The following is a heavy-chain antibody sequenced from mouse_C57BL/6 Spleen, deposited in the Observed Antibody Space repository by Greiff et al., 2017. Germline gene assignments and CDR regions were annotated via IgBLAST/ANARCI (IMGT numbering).Heavy chain of an antibody. CDR1: GFNIKNTY. J-gene: IGHJ4*01. D-gene: IGHD2-3*01. Sequence: VQLQQSVAELVRPGASVKLSCTASGFNIKNTYMHWVKQRPEQCLESIGRIDPANGNTKYAPKFQGKATRTADTSSNTAYLQLSSLTSEDTAIYYCAVYDGYYEDAMDYWGQGSSVTVSS. V-gene: IGHV14-3*01. CDR3: AVYDGYYEDAMDY. CDR2: IDPANGNT.